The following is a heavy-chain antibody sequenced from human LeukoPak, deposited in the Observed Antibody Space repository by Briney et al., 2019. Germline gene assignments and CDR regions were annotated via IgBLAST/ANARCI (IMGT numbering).Heavy chain of an antibody. CDR3: ARDFTGLLPPSYYFDY. CDR2: INPSGGST. D-gene: IGHD2-15*01. J-gene: IGHJ4*02. V-gene: IGHV1-46*01. CDR1: GYTFTNYY. Sequence: ASVKVSCKASGYTFTNYYMHWVRQAPGQGLEWMGMINPSGGSTSYPQKFQGRFTMTRDTSTSTAYMELSRLRSDDTALYYCARDFTGLLPPSYYFDYWGQGTLVTVSS.